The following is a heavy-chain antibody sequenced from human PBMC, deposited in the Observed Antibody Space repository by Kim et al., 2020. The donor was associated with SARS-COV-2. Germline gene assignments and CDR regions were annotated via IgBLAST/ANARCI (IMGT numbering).Heavy chain of an antibody. Sequence: GGSLRLSCAASGFTFSSYWMHWVRQAPGKGLVWVSRINSDGSSTSYADSVKGRFTISRDNAKNTLYLQMNSLRAEDTAVYYCARGYSYGFCERHYYYYGIDVWGQGTTVTVSS. V-gene: IGHV3-74*01. CDR3: ARGYSYGFCERHYYYYGIDV. J-gene: IGHJ6*02. D-gene: IGHD5-18*01. CDR2: INSDGSST. CDR1: GFTFSSYW.